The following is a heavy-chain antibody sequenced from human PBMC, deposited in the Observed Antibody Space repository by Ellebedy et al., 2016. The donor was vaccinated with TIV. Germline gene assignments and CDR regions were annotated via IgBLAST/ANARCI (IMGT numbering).Heavy chain of an antibody. CDR2: ISAYNGNT. D-gene: IGHD3-10*01. Sequence: AASVKVSCKASGYTFTSYGISWVRQAPGQGLEWMGWISAYNGNTNYAQKLQGRVTMTTDTSTSTAYMELRSLRSDDTAVYYCAREGGPVLLWFGELNCWGQGTLVTVSS. CDR1: GYTFTSYG. J-gene: IGHJ4*02. V-gene: IGHV1-18*04. CDR3: AREGGPVLLWFGELNC.